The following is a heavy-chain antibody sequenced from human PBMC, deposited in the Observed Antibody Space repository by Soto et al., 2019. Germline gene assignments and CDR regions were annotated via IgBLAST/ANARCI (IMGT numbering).Heavy chain of an antibody. Sequence: ASVKVSCKASGYIFTAYSMHWVRQAPGQGLEWVGWFNPNSGDTIYAQKFQGRVTLTGDTSISTAYMELYSLTSDDTAVYYCAREASAVISLDYWGQGTLVTVSS. CDR2: FNPNSGDT. CDR1: GYIFTAYS. D-gene: IGHD6-19*01. J-gene: IGHJ4*02. CDR3: AREASAVISLDY. V-gene: IGHV1-2*02.